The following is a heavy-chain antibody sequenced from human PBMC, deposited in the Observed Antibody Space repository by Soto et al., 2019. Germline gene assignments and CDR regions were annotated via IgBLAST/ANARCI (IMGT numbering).Heavy chain of an antibody. J-gene: IGHJ4*02. D-gene: IGHD3-10*01. CDR2: VYYSGNT. CDR1: GGSISTYY. Sequence: SETLSLTCTVSGGSISTYYWSWVRQPPGKGLEWIAYVYYSGNTMYNPSLKSRVTISVDTSKNQFSLKLNSVTAADTAVYYCAAMPHHYSSSGPYWYYFDYWSLGTLVTVS. V-gene: IGHV4-59*01. CDR3: AAMPHHYSSSGPYWYYFDY.